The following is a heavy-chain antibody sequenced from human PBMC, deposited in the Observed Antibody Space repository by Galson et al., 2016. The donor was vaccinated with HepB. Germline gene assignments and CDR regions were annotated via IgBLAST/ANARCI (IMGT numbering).Heavy chain of an antibody. D-gene: IGHD5-18*01. V-gene: IGHV4-59*01. CDR2: IYYSGST. Sequence: ETLSLTCTVSGGSISGYYWSWIRQPPGKGLEWIGYIYYSGSTNYNPSLKSRVTISLDTSKNQFSLKLNSVTAADPAIYYCARISSAIPNYWGQGTLVTVSS. CDR1: GGSISGYY. J-gene: IGHJ4*02. CDR3: ARISSAIPNY.